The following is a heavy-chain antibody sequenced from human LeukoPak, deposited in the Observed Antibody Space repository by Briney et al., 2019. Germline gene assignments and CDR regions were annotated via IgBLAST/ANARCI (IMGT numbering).Heavy chain of an antibody. Sequence: GGSLRLSCAASGFTFSSYSMNWVRQAPGKGLEWVSSISSSSSYIYYADSVKGRFTISRDNAKNSLYLQMNSLRAEDTAVYYCARDAPYSSSCPDYWGQGTLVTVSS. CDR3: ARDAPYSSSCPDY. CDR1: GFTFSSYS. CDR2: ISSSSSYI. V-gene: IGHV3-21*01. J-gene: IGHJ4*02. D-gene: IGHD6-13*01.